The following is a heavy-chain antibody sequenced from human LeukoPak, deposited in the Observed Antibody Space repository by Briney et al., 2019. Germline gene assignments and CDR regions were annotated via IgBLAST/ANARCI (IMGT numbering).Heavy chain of an antibody. CDR1: AFTFSDYD. D-gene: IGHD3-10*01. J-gene: IGHJ4*02. CDR3: ARDRDGGYFNY. Sequence: GGSLRLSCAASAFTFSDYDMSWIRQAPGKGLEWVSYISSSGTYTNNADSVKGRFTISRDNAKNSLYLQMNSLRAEDTAVYYCARDRDGGYFNYWGQGTLVTVSS. CDR2: ISSSGTYT. V-gene: IGHV3-11*05.